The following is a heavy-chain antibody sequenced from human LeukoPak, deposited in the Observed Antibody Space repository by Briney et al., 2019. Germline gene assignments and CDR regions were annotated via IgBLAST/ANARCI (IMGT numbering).Heavy chain of an antibody. CDR3: AKSNSSGRYYFDY. J-gene: IGHJ4*02. CDR1: GYSFTSYW. Sequence: GESLKISCKGSGYSFTSYWIGWVRQMPGKGLEWMGIIYPGDSDTKYGPSFQGQVTISADKSITTAYLQWSSLKASDTAMYYCAKSNSSGRYYFDYWGQGTLVTVSS. V-gene: IGHV5-51*01. D-gene: IGHD6-19*01. CDR2: IYPGDSDT.